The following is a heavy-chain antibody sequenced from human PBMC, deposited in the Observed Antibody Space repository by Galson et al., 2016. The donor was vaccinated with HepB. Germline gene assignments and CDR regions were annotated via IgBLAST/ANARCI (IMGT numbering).Heavy chain of an antibody. D-gene: IGHD3-22*01. Sequence: SLRLSCAASGFAFHTYSMNWIRQSPAKGLEWVSSISRSSANIYYADSARGRFTISRDNAQNSLLLQMNSLRAGDTAVYYCGRGGYASSSFVWDQWGQGTLVTV. CDR2: ISRSSANI. CDR1: GFAFHTYS. V-gene: IGHV3-21*01. J-gene: IGHJ4*02. CDR3: GRGGYASSSFVWDQ.